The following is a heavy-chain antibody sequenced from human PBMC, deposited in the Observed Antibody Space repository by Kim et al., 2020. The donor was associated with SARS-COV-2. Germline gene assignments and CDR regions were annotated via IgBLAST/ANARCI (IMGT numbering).Heavy chain of an antibody. D-gene: IGHD3-10*01. CDR1: GFIFSSYG. Sequence: GGSLRLSCVASGFIFSSYGMRWVRQAPGKGLVWVSGIGGSGTATFYADSVKGRFTISRDNSKNTLYLQMNRLRAEDTAVYFCATVLYSKGPMDVWAQGTTVTVSS. CDR2: IGGSGTAT. J-gene: IGHJ6*02. V-gene: IGHV3-23*01. CDR3: ATVLYSKGPMDV.